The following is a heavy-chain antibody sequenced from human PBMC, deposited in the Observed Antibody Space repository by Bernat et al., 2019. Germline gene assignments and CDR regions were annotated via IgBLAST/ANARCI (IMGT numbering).Heavy chain of an antibody. CDR2: IIPMFGIA. V-gene: IGHV1-69*08. CDR1: GGTFSRYT. Sequence: QVQLVQSGAEVKKPGSSVKVFCNLSGGTFSRYTISWVRQAPGQGLEWMGRIIPMFGIANYTQKFQGRITISADKSTSTAHMELSSLRREETAVYYCARDYSGGSCSSFYYFAMDVWGHGTTVTVS. CDR3: ARDYSGGSCSSFYYFAMDV. D-gene: IGHD2-15*01. J-gene: IGHJ6*02.